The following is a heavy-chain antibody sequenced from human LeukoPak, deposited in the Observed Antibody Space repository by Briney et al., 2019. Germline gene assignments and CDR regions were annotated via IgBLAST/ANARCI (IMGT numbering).Heavy chain of an antibody. CDR2: INPKSGGT. V-gene: IGHV1-2*02. J-gene: IGHJ5*02. Sequence: ASVKVSCTASGYTFTGYYIHWVRQAPGQGLEWMGWINPKSGGTNYAEKFQGRVTMTRDTSISTAYMELSRLRSDDTAVYYCAIPEYYYDSSGGINWFDPWGQGALVTVSS. CDR3: AIPEYYYDSSGGINWFDP. CDR1: GYTFTGYY. D-gene: IGHD3-22*01.